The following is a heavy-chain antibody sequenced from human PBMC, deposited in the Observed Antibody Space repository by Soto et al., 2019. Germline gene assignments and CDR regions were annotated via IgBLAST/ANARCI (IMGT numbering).Heavy chain of an antibody. CDR1: GFTFNNAW. J-gene: IGHJ4*02. CDR2: IRSKTDGGTT. Sequence: PGGSLRLSCAASGFTFNNAWMNWVRQAPGKGLEWVGRIRSKTDGGTTDYAAPVKDRFTISRDDSKNTLHLQMNSLKTEDTAVYYCTTEPAYSNHFDYWGQGTLVTVSS. V-gene: IGHV3-15*07. CDR3: TTEPAYSNHFDY. D-gene: IGHD4-4*01.